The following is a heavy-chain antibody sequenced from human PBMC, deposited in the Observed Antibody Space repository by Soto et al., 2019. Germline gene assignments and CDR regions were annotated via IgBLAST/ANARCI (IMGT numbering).Heavy chain of an antibody. CDR3: ARDIWTGTTQGYNWFDP. Sequence: AASVKVSCKASGYTFTSYAMHWVRQAPGQRLEWMGWINAGNGNTKYSQKFQGRVTITRDTSASTAYMELSSLRSEDTAVYYCARDIWTGTTQGYNWFDPWGQGTLVTVSS. D-gene: IGHD1-7*01. CDR1: GYTFTSYA. CDR2: INAGNGNT. J-gene: IGHJ5*02. V-gene: IGHV1-3*01.